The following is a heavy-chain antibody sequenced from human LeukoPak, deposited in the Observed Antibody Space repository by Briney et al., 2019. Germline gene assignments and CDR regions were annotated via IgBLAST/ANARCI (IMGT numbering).Heavy chain of an antibody. CDR3: AKVNYDDSSGFYYESEIDY. J-gene: IGHJ4*02. CDR2: IPGSGGAWVSSITGTASRP. D-gene: IGHD3-22*01. V-gene: IGHV3-23*01. Sequence: GGSLRLSCAASGFTVSSNYMSWVRQAPGKGLEWVSTIPGSGGAWVSSITGTASRPFYADSVKGRFTISRDNSKNTLCLQMNSLRAEDTAVYYCAKVNYDDSSGFYYESEIDYWGQGTLVTVSS. CDR1: GFTVSSNY.